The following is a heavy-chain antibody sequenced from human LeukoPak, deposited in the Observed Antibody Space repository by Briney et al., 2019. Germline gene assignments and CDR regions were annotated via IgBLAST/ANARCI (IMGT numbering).Heavy chain of an antibody. D-gene: IGHD3-3*02. V-gene: IGHV1-69*13. CDR3: IIIGVVIRRPY. CDR2: IIPIFGTA. Sequence: ASVKVSCKASGGTFSSYAISWVRQAPGQGLEWMGGIIPIFGTANYAQKFQGRVTITADESTSTAYMELSSLRSEDTAVYYCIIIGVVIRRPYWGQGTPVTVSS. J-gene: IGHJ4*02. CDR1: GGTFSSYA.